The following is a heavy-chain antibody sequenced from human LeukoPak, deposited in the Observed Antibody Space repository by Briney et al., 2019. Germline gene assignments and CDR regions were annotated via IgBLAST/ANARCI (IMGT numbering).Heavy chain of an antibody. CDR1: GGSISSSSYY. D-gene: IGHD3-9*01. J-gene: IGHJ4*02. CDR3: AITDILTGYYREVSSFDY. Sequence: PSETLSLTCTVSGGSISSSSYYWGWIRQPPGKGLEWIGSIYYSGSTYYSPSLKSRVTISVDTSKNQFSLKLSSVTAADTAVYYCAITDILTGYYREVSSFDYLGQGTLVTVSS. CDR2: IYYSGST. V-gene: IGHV4-39*01.